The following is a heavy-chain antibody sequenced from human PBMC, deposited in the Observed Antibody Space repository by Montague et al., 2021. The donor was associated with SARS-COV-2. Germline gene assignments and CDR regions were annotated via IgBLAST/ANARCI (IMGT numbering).Heavy chain of an antibody. CDR2: IYSSGSI. D-gene: IGHD3-16*01. CDR3: ARSPGEYYGMDV. Sequence: SETLSLTCNVPGGSIRNYYWSWIRQPAGKGLEWIGRIYSSGSINYNPSLKTRITLSVDTSKNQLSLWLNSVTAADTAVYYCARSPGEYYGMDVWGQGTTVTVSS. CDR1: GGSIRNYY. J-gene: IGHJ6*02. V-gene: IGHV4-4*07.